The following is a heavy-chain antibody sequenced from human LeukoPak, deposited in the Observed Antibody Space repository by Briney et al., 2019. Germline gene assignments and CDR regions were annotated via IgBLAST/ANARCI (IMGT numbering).Heavy chain of an antibody. V-gene: IGHV5-51*01. Sequence: GESLKISCKGSGYSFTSYWIGWVRQMPGKGLEWMGIIYPGDSDTRYSPSFQGQVTISADKSISTAYLQWSSLKASDTAMYYCARRGYCSSTSCCNWFDPWGQGTLVTASS. CDR3: ARRGYCSSTSCCNWFDP. D-gene: IGHD2-2*01. CDR2: IYPGDSDT. CDR1: GYSFTSYW. J-gene: IGHJ5*02.